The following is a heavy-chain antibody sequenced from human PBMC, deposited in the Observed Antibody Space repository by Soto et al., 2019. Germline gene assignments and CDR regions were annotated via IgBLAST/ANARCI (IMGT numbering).Heavy chain of an antibody. D-gene: IGHD6-19*01. CDR1: GGSISSGDYY. Sequence: TLSLTCTVSGGSISSGDYYWSWIRQPSGKGLEWIGYIYYSGSTYYNPSLKSRVTISVDTSKNQFSLKLSSVTAADTAVYYCARAIAVAGSNYFDYWGQGTLVTVSS. V-gene: IGHV4-30-4*01. J-gene: IGHJ4*02. CDR2: IYYSGST. CDR3: ARAIAVAGSNYFDY.